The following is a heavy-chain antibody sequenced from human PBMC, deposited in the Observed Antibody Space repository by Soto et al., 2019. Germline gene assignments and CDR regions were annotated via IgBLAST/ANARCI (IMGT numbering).Heavy chain of an antibody. CDR1: GGSISSYY. D-gene: IGHD1-26*01. CDR2: IYYSGSI. J-gene: IGHJ4*02. V-gene: IGHV4-59*01. Sequence: QVQLQESGPGLVKPSETLSLTCTVSGGSISSYYWSWIRQPPGKGLEWIGSIYYSGSINFNHSLKSRVTISVDTSKNQFSLKLSSVTAADTAVYDCARVGRQMGAYYFDYWGQGTLVTVSS. CDR3: ARVGRQMGAYYFDY.